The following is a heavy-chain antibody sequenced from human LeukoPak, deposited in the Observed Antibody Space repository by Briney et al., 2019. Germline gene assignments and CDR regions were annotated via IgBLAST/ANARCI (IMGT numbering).Heavy chain of an antibody. CDR3: ARASGGSSWYRG. Sequence: ASVKVSCKASGCTFTGYYMHWVRQAPGQGLEWMGWINPNSGGTNYAQKFQGRVTMTRDTSISTAYMELSRLRSDDTAVYYCARASGGSSWYRGWGQGTLVTVSS. J-gene: IGHJ4*02. V-gene: IGHV1-2*02. CDR1: GCTFTGYY. CDR2: INPNSGGT. D-gene: IGHD6-13*01.